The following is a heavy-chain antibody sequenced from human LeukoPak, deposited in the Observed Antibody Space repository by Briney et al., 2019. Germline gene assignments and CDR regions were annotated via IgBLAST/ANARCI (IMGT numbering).Heavy chain of an antibody. CDR1: GGSISSSSYY. CDR3: ARDLFVVVPAAITSNWFDP. V-gene: IGHV4-39*07. D-gene: IGHD2-2*01. Sequence: SETLSLTCTVSGGSISSSSYYWGWIRQPPGKGLEWIGSIYYSGSTYYNPSLKSRVTISVDTSKNQFSLKLSSVTAADTAVYYCARDLFVVVPAAITSNWFDPWGQGTLVTVSS. J-gene: IGHJ5*02. CDR2: IYYSGST.